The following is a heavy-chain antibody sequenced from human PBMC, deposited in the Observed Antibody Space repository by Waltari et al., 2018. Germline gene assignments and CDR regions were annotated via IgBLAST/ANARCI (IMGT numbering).Heavy chain of an antibody. J-gene: IGHJ6*02. CDR2: IYYSGST. D-gene: IGHD3-9*01. CDR3: ARDRNYDILTGYYRDYSYYGMDV. CDR1: GGSISSGDYY. Sequence: QVQLQESGPGLVKPSQTLSLTCTVSGGSISSGDYYWSWIRQPPGKGLEWIGYIYYSGSTYYNPSLKSRVTISVDTSKNQFSLKLSSVTAADTAVYYCARDRNYDILTGYYRDYSYYGMDVWGQGTTVTVSS. V-gene: IGHV4-30-4*08.